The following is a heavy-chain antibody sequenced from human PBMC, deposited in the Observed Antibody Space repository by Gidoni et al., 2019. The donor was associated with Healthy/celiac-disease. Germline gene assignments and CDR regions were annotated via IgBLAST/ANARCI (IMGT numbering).Heavy chain of an antibody. D-gene: IGHD2-21*02. CDR3: ARGAVVVTAMGYYYYYGMDV. CDR1: GYTFTGYY. J-gene: IGHJ6*02. CDR2: INPNSGGT. Sequence: QVQLVQSGAEVKTPGASVKVACTASGYTFTGYYMNWVRQAPGQGLEWMGWINPNSGGTNYAQKFQGRVTMTRDTSISTAYMELSRLRSDDTAVYYCARGAVVVTAMGYYYYYGMDVWGQGTTVTVSS. V-gene: IGHV1-2*02.